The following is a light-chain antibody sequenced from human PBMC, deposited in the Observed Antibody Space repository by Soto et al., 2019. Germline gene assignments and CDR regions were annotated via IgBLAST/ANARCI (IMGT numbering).Light chain of an antibody. CDR1: QSVSSSY. Sequence: EFVLTQSPGTLSLSPGERATLSCRAGQSVSSSYLAWYQHKPGRAPRLLIYGASIRATGIPDRFSGSGSGTDFTLTISRLEPEDFAVYYCHQYGSSSWTFGQGTKVDI. CDR3: HQYGSSSWT. CDR2: GAS. V-gene: IGKV3-20*01. J-gene: IGKJ1*01.